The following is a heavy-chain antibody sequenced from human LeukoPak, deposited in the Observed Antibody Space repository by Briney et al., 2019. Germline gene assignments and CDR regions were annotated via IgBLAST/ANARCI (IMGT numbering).Heavy chain of an antibody. CDR2: ISGSGGST. D-gene: IGHD3-3*01. J-gene: IGHJ4*02. Sequence: GGSLRLSCAASGFTFSSYDMSWVRQAPGKGLEWVSAISGSGGSTYYADSVKGRFTISRDNSKNTLYLQMNSLRAEDTAVYYCAKDGTIFGVVIIPTWGQGTLVTVSS. V-gene: IGHV3-23*01. CDR1: GFTFSSYD. CDR3: AKDGTIFGVVIIPT.